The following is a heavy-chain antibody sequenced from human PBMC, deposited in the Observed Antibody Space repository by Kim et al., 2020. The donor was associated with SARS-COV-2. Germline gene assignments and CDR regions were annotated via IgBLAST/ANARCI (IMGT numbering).Heavy chain of an antibody. J-gene: IGHJ4*02. CDR3: AKDPTYYYGSGTDYYFDY. Sequence: GGSLRLSCAASGFTFNSYAMSWVRQAPGKGLEWVAAISGLDDLTYYADSVKGRFTISRDNSKNTLYLQMNSLRVEDAAVYFCAKDPTYYYGSGTDYYFDYWGQGTLATGSA. V-gene: IGHV3-23*01. D-gene: IGHD3-10*01. CDR2: ISGLDDLT. CDR1: GFTFNSYA.